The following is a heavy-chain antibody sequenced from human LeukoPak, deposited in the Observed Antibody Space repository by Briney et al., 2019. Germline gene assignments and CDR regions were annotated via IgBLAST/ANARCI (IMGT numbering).Heavy chain of an antibody. D-gene: IGHD5-12*01. CDR2: IYYSGST. CDR1: GGSISSYY. V-gene: IGHV4-59*08. J-gene: IGHJ4*02. CDR3: ARHSGGYEIDY. Sequence: SETLSLTCTVSGGSISSYYWSWIRQPPGKGLEWIGYIYYSGSTNYNPSLKSRVTISVDTSKNQFSLKLSSVTAADTAVYYCARHSGGYEIDYWGQGTLVTVSS.